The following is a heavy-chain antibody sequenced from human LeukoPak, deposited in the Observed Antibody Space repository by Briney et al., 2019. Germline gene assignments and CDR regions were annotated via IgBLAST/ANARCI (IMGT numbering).Heavy chain of an antibody. J-gene: IGHJ4*02. D-gene: IGHD3-16*01. CDR2: ISDSGHDT. CDR1: GFTFPNYD. V-gene: IGHV3-23*01. CDR3: ATGEYYFDF. Sequence: GGSLRLSCAASGFTFPNYDMSWVRQAPGKGLEWVSTISDSGHDTSYADSVKGRFTISRDNSKNTLYLQMSSMRAEDTALYYCATGEYYFDFWGQGTLVTVSS.